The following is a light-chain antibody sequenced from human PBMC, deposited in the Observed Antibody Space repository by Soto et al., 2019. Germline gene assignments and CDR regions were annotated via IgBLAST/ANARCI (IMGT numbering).Light chain of an antibody. CDR1: QSINRD. CDR3: HQYKSWPIP. CDR2: GAS. Sequence: EIVMTQSPATLSVSPGESATLTCRASQSINRDLAWYVQKPGQAPRRVVYGASTWATGVPPRFAGSGSGTEVPLTTSGLQSEDFAVYYFHQYKSWPIPFGQGTRLENK. V-gene: IGKV3D-15*01. J-gene: IGKJ5*01.